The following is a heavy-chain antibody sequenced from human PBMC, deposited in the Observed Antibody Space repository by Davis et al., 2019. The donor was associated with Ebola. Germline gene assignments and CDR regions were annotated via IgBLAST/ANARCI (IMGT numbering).Heavy chain of an antibody. CDR3: ARGVYGAYFDS. J-gene: IGHJ4*02. D-gene: IGHD4-17*01. CDR1: GGPLSPYY. CDR2: IEYNGRT. V-gene: IGHV4-59*01. Sequence: PSETLSLTCTVSGGPLSPYYWSWIRQSPGKGLEWIGYIEYNGRTEYIPSLNSRVTISLDTSKRQFSLKLSSMTAADSAVYFCARGVYGAYFDSWGQGALVTVSS.